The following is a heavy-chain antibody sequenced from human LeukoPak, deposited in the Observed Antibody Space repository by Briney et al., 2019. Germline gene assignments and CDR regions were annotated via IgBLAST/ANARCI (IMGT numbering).Heavy chain of an antibody. J-gene: IGHJ6*03. V-gene: IGHV3-23*01. CDR3: GRYGLGYYYMDV. CDR1: GFTFTTYG. Sequence: GGSLRLSCVASGFTFTTYGMNWVRQAPGKGLEWVSAISGSGGSTYYADSVKGRFTISRDNAKNSLYLQMNSLRAEDTAVYYCGRYGLGYYYMDVWGKGTTVTVSS. CDR2: ISGSGGST. D-gene: IGHD6-19*01.